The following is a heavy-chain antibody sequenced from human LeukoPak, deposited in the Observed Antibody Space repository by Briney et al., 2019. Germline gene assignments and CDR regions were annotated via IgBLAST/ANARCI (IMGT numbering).Heavy chain of an antibody. J-gene: IGHJ4*02. V-gene: IGHV4-34*01. CDR1: GGSFSGYY. CDR3: ARRLRGYSYGTDY. Sequence: SETLSLTCAVYGGSFSGYYWSWIRQPPGKGLEWIGEINHSGSTNYNPSLKSRVTISVDTSKNQFSLKVSSVTAADTAVYYCARRLRGYSYGTDYWGQGTLVTVSS. D-gene: IGHD5-18*01. CDR2: INHSGST.